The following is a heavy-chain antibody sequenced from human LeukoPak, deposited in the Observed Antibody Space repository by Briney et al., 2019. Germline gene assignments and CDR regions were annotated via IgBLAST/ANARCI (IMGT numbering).Heavy chain of an antibody. CDR2: ISWNSRSI. Sequence: GGSLRLSCAASGFTFDKNAMHWVRQAPGKGLEWVSGISWNSRSIAYADSVRGRFTISRDNAKNSLHLEMNSLSGEDTALYYCAKDYVGSGSLNYYMDVRGKGTTVTVSS. D-gene: IGHD3-10*01. V-gene: IGHV3-9*01. CDR1: GFTFDKNA. J-gene: IGHJ6*03. CDR3: AKDYVGSGSLNYYMDV.